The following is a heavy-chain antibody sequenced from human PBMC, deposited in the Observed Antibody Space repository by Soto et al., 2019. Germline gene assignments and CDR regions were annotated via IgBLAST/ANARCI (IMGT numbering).Heavy chain of an antibody. D-gene: IGHD2-2*02. V-gene: IGHV3-23*01. CDR3: APRVVLGAIVSCYCYNGISV. CDR2: ISGSGGST. J-gene: IGHJ6*01. CDR1: GFTFSSYA. Sequence: GGSLRLSCAASGFTFSSYAMTWVLQAPGKELEWVSAISGSGGSTYYADSVKGRFTISRDNSKNTLYLQTKSLRADGTALYYCAPRVVLGAIVSCYCYNGISVWHQEPRGTVSS.